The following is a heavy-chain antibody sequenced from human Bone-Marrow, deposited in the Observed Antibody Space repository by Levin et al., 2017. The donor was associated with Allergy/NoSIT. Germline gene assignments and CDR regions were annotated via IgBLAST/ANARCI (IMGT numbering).Heavy chain of an antibody. J-gene: IGHJ4*02. D-gene: IGHD3-16*02. CDR1: GFTFSSYG. CDR3: AKVRHGGDYVWGSYRFNP. V-gene: IGHV3-30*18. CDR2: ISYDGSNK. Sequence: GGSLRLSCAASGFTFSSYGMHWVRQAPGKGLEWVAVISYDGSNKYYADSVKGRFTISRDNSKNTLYLQMNSLRAEDTAVYYCAKVRHGGDYVWGSYRFNPWGQGTLVTVSS.